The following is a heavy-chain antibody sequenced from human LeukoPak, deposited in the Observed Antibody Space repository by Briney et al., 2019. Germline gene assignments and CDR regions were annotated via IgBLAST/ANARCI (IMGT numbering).Heavy chain of an antibody. J-gene: IGHJ4*02. D-gene: IGHD1-26*01. V-gene: IGHV3-30*02. Sequence: GGSLRLSCAASGFTFSSYGMRWVRRAPGKGLEWVAFIRYDGSNKYYADSVKGRFTISRDNSKNTLYLQMNSLRAEDTAVYYCARDQGSGSYYSHSTMRYFDYWGQGTLVTVSS. CDR3: ARDQGSGSYYSHSTMRYFDY. CDR1: GFTFSSYG. CDR2: IRYDGSNK.